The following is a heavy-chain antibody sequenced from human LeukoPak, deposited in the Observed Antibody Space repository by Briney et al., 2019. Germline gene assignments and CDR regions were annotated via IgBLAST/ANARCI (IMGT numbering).Heavy chain of an antibody. CDR1: GFTFSSYA. CDR3: VKARPGKAYADF. J-gene: IGHJ4*02. Sequence: GGSLRLSCAASGFTFSSYAISWVRQAPGKGLEWVSAISGSGDKTYYADSVKGRFTISRDNSRFTVHLQMNSLRGEDTAVYYCVKARPGKAYADFWGQGTLVTVSS. D-gene: IGHD1-26*01. V-gene: IGHV3-23*01. CDR2: ISGSGDKT.